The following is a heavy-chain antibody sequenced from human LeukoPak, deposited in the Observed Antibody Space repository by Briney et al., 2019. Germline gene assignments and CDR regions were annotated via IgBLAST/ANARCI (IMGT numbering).Heavy chain of an antibody. CDR2: ISYDGRSQ. V-gene: IGHV3-30*04. J-gene: IGHJ6*04. CDR3: ARDTYGMDV. Sequence: GGSLRLSCAASGFAFSNFAMHWVRQAPGKGLERVAMISYDGRSQYFAESVKGRFTISRDNSKNTLYLQMNSLRPDDTAIFYCARDTYGMDVWGKGTTVTVSS. CDR1: GFAFSNFA.